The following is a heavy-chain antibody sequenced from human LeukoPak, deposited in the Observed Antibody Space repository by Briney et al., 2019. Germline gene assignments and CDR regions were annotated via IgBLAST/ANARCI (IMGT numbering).Heavy chain of an antibody. CDR1: GGSISSSSHY. Sequence: PSETLSLTCTVSGGSISSSSHYRGWIRQPPGKGLEGIGAIHYSGNTYYNPSLRSRVTMSVDTSKNQYSLKLSSVTAADTAVYYCARRGYSYAQGYFDLWGRGTLVTVSS. V-gene: IGHV4-39*01. D-gene: IGHD5-18*01. J-gene: IGHJ2*01. CDR3: ARRGYSYAQGYFDL. CDR2: IHYSGNT.